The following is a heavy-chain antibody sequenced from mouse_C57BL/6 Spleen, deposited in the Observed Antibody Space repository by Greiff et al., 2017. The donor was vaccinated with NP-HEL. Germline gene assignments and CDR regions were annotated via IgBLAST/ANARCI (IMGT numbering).Heavy chain of an antibody. Sequence: QVQLQQSGAELAKPGASVKLSCKASGYTFTSYWMHWVKQRPGQGLEWIGYINPSSGYTKYNQKFKDKATLTADKSSSTACMQLSSLTYEDSAVYYCAREEDWDGDYFDYWGQGTTLTVSS. CDR3: AREEDWDGDYFDY. CDR2: INPSSGYT. J-gene: IGHJ2*01. CDR1: GYTFTSYW. V-gene: IGHV1-7*01. D-gene: IGHD4-1*01.